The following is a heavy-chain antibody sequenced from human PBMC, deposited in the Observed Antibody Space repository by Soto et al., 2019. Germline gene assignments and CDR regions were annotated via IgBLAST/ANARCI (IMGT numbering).Heavy chain of an antibody. CDR1: GGSISNYY. Sequence: PSETLSLTCSVSGGSISNYYWTWIRQPPGKGLEWIGYIYYNERTTYNSSLKSRVTISLDTSKSQLSLNLTSVTAADTAVYYCARVDGSGTYSLIDLWGQGTLVTVSS. J-gene: IGHJ5*02. D-gene: IGHD3-10*01. CDR3: ARVDGSGTYSLIDL. CDR2: IYYNERT. V-gene: IGHV4-59*01.